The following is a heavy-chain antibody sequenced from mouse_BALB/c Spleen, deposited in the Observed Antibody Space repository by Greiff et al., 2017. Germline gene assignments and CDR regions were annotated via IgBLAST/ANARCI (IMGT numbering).Heavy chain of an antibody. CDR2: ISYSGST. Sequence: EVKLQESGPGLVKPSQSLSLTCTVTGYSITSDYAWNWIRQFPGNKLEWMGYISYSGSTSYNPSLKSRISITRDTSKNQFFLQLNSVTTEDTATYYCARFDRYGWFADWGQGTLVTVSA. CDR1: GYSITSDYA. D-gene: IGHD2-14*01. CDR3: ARFDRYGWFAD. J-gene: IGHJ3*01. V-gene: IGHV3-2*02.